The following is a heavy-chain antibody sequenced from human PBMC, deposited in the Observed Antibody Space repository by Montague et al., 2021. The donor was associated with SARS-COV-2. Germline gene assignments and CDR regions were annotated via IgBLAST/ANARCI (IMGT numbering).Heavy chain of an antibody. J-gene: IGHJ4*02. CDR2: IYYRGST. CDR3: ATQEDPSGWIPGPFDF. V-gene: IGHV4-39*01. Sequence: SETLSLTCAVSGGSISSSNWWSWVRQPPGKGLEWMGSIYYRGSTYYNPSLKSRVFISVDTSKKQLSLTLTSVTAADTAVYYCATQEDPSGWIPGPFDFWGQGTLLSVSS. CDR1: GGSISSSNW. D-gene: IGHD6-19*01.